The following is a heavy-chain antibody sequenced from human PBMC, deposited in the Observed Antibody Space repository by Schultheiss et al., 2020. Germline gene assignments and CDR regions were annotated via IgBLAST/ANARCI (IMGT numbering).Heavy chain of an antibody. J-gene: IGHJ6*02. V-gene: IGHV3-30*03. CDR3: ARDLIVGVGESYGMDV. Sequence: GESLKISCAASGFTFSSYGMHWVRQAPGKGLEWVAVISYDGSNKYYADSVKGRFTISRDNSKNTLYLQMNSLRAEDTAVYYCARDLIVGVGESYGMDVWGQGTTVTVSS. CDR1: GFTFSSYG. CDR2: ISYDGSNK. D-gene: IGHD1-26*01.